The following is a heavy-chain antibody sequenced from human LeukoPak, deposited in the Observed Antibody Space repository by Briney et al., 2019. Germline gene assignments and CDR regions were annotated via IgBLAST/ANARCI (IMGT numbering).Heavy chain of an antibody. Sequence: GGSLRLSCAASGFTFSSYAMSWVRQAPGKGLEWVSVISGSGGSTYYADSVKGRFTISRDNSKNTLYLQMNSLRAEDTAVYYCAKDGGVYYYGMDVWGQGTTVTVSS. J-gene: IGHJ6*02. CDR1: GFTFSSYA. V-gene: IGHV3-23*01. CDR2: ISGSGGST. CDR3: AKDGGVYYYGMDV. D-gene: IGHD3-16*01.